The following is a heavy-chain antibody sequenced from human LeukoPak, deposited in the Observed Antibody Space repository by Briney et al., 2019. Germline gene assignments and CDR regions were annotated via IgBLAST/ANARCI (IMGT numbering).Heavy chain of an antibody. CDR3: ARPAKGTVSGLWYFDL. J-gene: IGHJ2*01. D-gene: IGHD4-17*01. CDR2: IYPGDSNT. V-gene: IGHV5-51*01. CDR1: GYNFTNYW. Sequence: GESLQISFQGSGYNFTNYWIAWVRPMPGKGLEWMGIIYPGDSNTRYSPSFQGHVTISADKSISTAYLQWSSLKASDSAIYLCARPAKGTVSGLWYFDLWGRGTLVTVSS.